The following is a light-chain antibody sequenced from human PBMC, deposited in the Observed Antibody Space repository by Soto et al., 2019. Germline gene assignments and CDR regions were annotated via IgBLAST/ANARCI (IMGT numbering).Light chain of an antibody. CDR1: SSDVGGNTS. Sequence: QSVLTQPASVSGSPGQSINISCTGTSSDVGGNTSVSWFQQHPGKALKLLIYEVRNWRSGVSNRFSGSKSGNTASLTISGLQAEDEADYYCSSYTSSSPYVFGTGTKVTGL. V-gene: IGLV2-14*01. CDR3: SSYTSSSPYV. CDR2: EVR. J-gene: IGLJ1*01.